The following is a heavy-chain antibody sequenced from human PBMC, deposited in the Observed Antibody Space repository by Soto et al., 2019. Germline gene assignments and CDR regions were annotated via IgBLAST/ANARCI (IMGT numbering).Heavy chain of an antibody. D-gene: IGHD2-2*01. CDR2: ISYDGGNK. CDR3: ARDLRLLASPDP. J-gene: IGHJ5*02. V-gene: IGHV3-30-3*01. Sequence: QVQLVESGGGVVQPGRSLRLSCAASGFTFSNYAMHWVRQAPGRGLAWVAAISYDGGNKYYADSVKGRFTISRDNSKNTLYLQMNSLKTEDTAVYYCARDLRLLASPDPWCQGTLVTGSS. CDR1: GFTFSNYA.